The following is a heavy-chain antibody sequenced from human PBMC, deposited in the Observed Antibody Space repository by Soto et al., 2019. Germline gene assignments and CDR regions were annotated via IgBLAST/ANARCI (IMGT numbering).Heavy chain of an antibody. V-gene: IGHV4-30-4*01. D-gene: IGHD3-22*01. J-gene: IGHJ4*02. CDR2: IYYSVST. CDR1: GGSISSGDYY. CDR3: ARDFYYDSSGYYYGLDY. Sequence: TLSLTCTVSGGSISSGDYYWSWIRQPPGKGLEWIGYIYYSVSTYYNPSLKSRVTISVDTSKNQFSLKLSSVTAADTAVYYCARDFYYDSSGYYYGLDYWGQGTLVTGSS.